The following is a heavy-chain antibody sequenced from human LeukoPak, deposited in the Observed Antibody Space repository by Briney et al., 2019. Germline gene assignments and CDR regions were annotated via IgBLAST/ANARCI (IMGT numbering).Heavy chain of an antibody. CDR1: GGTFSSYA. Sequence: SVKVSCKASGGTFSSYAISWVRQAPGQGLEWMGGIIPIFGTANYAQKFQGRVTITTDESTSAAYMELSSLRSEDTAVYYCARVYYDSSGYYSGGVDYWGQGTLVTVSS. D-gene: IGHD3-22*01. CDR3: ARVYYDSSGYYSGGVDY. J-gene: IGHJ4*02. V-gene: IGHV1-69*05. CDR2: IIPIFGTA.